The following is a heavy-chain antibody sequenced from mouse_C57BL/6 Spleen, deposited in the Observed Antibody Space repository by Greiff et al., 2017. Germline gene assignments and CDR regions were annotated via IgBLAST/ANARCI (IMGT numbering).Heavy chain of an antibody. CDR2: IDPSDSET. V-gene: IGHV1-52*01. J-gene: IGHJ3*01. CDR1: GYTFTSYW. Sequence: QVQLQQPGAELVRPASSVKLSCKASGYTFTSYWMHWVKQRPIQGLEWIGNIDPSDSETHYNQKFKDKATLTVDKSSSTAYMQLSSLTSEDSAVYYCARASYDGYSWFAYWGQGTLVTVSA. CDR3: ARASYDGYSWFAY. D-gene: IGHD2-3*01.